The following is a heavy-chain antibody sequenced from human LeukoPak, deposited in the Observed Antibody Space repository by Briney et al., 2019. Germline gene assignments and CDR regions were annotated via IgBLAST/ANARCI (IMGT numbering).Heavy chain of an antibody. CDR2: IYYSGST. J-gene: IGHJ4*02. Sequence: SETLSLTCTVSGGSISSYYWSWIRQPPGKGLEWIGYIYYSGSTNYNPSLKSRVTISVDTSKNQFSLKLSSVTAADTAVYYCARWTPSSGLFDYWGQGTLVTVSS. CDR3: ARWTPSSGLFDY. CDR1: GGSISSYY. V-gene: IGHV4-59*01. D-gene: IGHD2-2*01.